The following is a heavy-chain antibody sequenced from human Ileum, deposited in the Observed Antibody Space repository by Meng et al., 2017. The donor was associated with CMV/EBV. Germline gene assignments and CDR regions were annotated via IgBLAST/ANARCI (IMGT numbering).Heavy chain of an antibody. CDR2: TKHKPANYNT. J-gene: IGHJ4*02. V-gene: IGHV3-72*01. Sequence: VELLECGGGLLQPGESLRLSCAASGFTVSECAMGWVRQTPEKGLEWVGRTKHKPANYNTEYAASVKGRFTISRDESKNSLYLQMNSLKPEDTAMYYCMAFRSGYPDWGQGTLVTVSS. CDR3: MAFRSGYPD. CDR1: GFTVSECA. D-gene: IGHD3-9*01.